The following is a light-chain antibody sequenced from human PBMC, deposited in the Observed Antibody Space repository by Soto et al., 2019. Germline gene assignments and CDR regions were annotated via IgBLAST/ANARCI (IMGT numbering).Light chain of an antibody. CDR3: AAYAGNNKGV. Sequence: SVLTQPPSASGSPGQSVTISCTGSSSDVGGSDFVSWYQQHPGKAPKLIMYDVNKRPSGVPGRFSGSKSGNTASLTVSGLLAEDEADYYCAAYAGNNKGVFGAGTKVTVL. CDR1: SSDVGGSDF. J-gene: IGLJ1*01. CDR2: DVN. V-gene: IGLV2-8*01.